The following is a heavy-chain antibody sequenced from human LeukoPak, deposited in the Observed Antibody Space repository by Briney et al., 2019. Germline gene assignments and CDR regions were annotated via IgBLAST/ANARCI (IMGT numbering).Heavy chain of an antibody. V-gene: IGHV4-38-2*02. D-gene: IGHD3-3*01. CDR3: ARDPNDFWSGEFDY. Sequence: SETLSLTCTVSGYSISSGYCWGWIRQPPGKGLEWIGSIYHSGSTYYNPSLKSRLTISVDTSKNHFSLNLSSVTAADTAVYYCARDPNDFWSGEFDYWGQGTLVAVSS. CDR2: IYHSGST. CDR1: GYSISSGYC. J-gene: IGHJ4*02.